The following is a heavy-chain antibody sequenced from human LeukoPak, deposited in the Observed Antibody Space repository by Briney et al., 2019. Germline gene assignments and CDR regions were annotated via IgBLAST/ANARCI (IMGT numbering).Heavy chain of an antibody. J-gene: IGHJ4*02. D-gene: IGHD3-22*01. V-gene: IGHV4-34*01. CDR1: GGSFSGYY. Sequence: PSETLSLTCAVYGGSFSGYYWSWIRQPPGKGLEWIGEINHSGSTNYNPSLKSRVTISVDTSKNQFSLKLSSVTAPDTAVYYCARAKGYDSSWIDYWGQGTLVTVSS. CDR2: INHSGST. CDR3: ARAKGYDSSWIDY.